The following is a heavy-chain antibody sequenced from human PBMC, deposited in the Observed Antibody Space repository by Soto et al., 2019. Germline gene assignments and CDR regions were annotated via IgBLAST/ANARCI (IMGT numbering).Heavy chain of an antibody. V-gene: IGHV1-2*04. D-gene: IGHD1-26*01. CDR1: GYTFTGYY. CDR2: INPNSGGT. J-gene: IGHJ6*02. Sequence: ASVKVSCKASGYTFTGYYMHWVRQAPGQGLEWMGWINPNSGGTNYAQKFQGWVTMTRDTSISTAYMELSRLRSDDTAVYYCARGNSGSNWCDYYYYYGMDVCGQGTTVTVS. CDR3: ARGNSGSNWCDYYYYYGMDV.